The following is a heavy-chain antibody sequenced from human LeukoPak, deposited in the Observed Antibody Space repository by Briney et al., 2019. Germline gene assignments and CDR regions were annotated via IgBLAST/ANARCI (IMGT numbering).Heavy chain of an antibody. CDR1: GGSISSYY. V-gene: IGHV4-34*01. J-gene: IGHJ5*02. CDR3: ARGRDRSKAGDL. D-gene: IGHD5-24*01. CDR2: IHPHGIF. Sequence: PSETLSLTCTVSGGSISSYYCSWLRQPPGKGLEWIGEIHPHGIFYYNSSLMSRVTISIDTSKSQFSLRLTSVTAADTAFYYCARGRDRSKAGDLWGQGILVTVSS.